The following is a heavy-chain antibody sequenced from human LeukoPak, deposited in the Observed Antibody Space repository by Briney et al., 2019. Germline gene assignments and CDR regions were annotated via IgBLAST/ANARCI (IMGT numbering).Heavy chain of an antibody. V-gene: IGHV1-18*01. CDR1: GYTFTSSS. CDR3: ARRSSGSFDY. CDR2: ISAYNGNT. Sequence: VASVKVSCKASGYTFTSSSISWVRQAPGQGLEWMGWISAYNGNTNYAQKLQGRVTMTTDTSTSTAYMELRSLRSDDTAVYYCARRSSGSFDYWGQGTLVTVSS. D-gene: IGHD5-12*01. J-gene: IGHJ4*02.